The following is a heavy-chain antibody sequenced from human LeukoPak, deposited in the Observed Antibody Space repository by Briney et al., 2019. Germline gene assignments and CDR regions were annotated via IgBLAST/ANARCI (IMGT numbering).Heavy chain of an antibody. D-gene: IGHD3-9*01. CDR2: TYYRSKWYN. J-gene: IGHJ4*02. V-gene: IGHV6-1*01. CDR3: TRRYDILTGYPNFDY. CDR1: GDSVSSNSAA. Sequence: SQTLSLTCAISGDSVSSNSAAWNWIRQSPSRGLEWLGRTYYRSKWYNDYAVSVKSRITINPDTSKNQFFLQLNSVTPEDTAVYYCTRRYDILTGYPNFDYWGQEPLVPVSS.